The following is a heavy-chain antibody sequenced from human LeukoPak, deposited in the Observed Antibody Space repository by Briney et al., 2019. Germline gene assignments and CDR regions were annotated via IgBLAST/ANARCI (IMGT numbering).Heavy chain of an antibody. V-gene: IGHV1-2*02. D-gene: IGHD2-2*03. CDR2: INPNSGGT. J-gene: IGHJ4*02. CDR3: ASFRSVGYCSSTSCRPFDY. Sequence: GASVKVSCKASGYTFTDYYLHWVRQAPGQGLEWMGWINPNSGGTNYAQKFQGRVTMTRDTSIGTAYMELSSLRSDDTAVYYCASFRSVGYCSSTSCRPFDYWGQGTLVTVSS. CDR1: GYTFTDYY.